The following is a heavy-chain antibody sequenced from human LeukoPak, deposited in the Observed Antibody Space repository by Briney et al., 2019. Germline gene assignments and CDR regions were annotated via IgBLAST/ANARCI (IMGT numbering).Heavy chain of an antibody. CDR1: GGSISGYY. CDR3: ARGDSTNQDGDYYGLDV. CDR2: IYSSGST. V-gene: IGHV4-4*07. D-gene: IGHD5/OR15-5a*01. Sequence: SETLSLTCTVSGGSISGYYWSWIRRSAGKGLEWIGRIYSSGSTNYNPSLKSRAIMSVDTSKNHFSLDLSSVTAADTAVYFCARGDSTNQDGDYYGLDVWGQGTTVTVCS. J-gene: IGHJ6*02.